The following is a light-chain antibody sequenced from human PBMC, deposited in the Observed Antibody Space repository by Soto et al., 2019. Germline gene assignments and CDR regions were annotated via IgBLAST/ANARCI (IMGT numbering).Light chain of an antibody. Sequence: QSALTQPASVSGSPGQSITISCTGTSSDVGGYNYVSWYQQHPGKATKLMIYEVSNRPSGVSNRFSGSKSGNTASLTISELQAEDEADYYCSSYTSSSTLVFGGGTKLTVL. CDR1: SSDVGGYNY. V-gene: IGLV2-14*01. CDR3: SSYTSSSTLV. J-gene: IGLJ2*01. CDR2: EVS.